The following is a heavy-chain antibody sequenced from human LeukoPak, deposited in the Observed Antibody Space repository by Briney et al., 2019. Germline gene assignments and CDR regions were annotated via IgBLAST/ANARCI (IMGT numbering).Heavy chain of an antibody. J-gene: IGHJ6*02. CDR3: ARGIQQLPIGYYGMDV. Sequence: PSETLSLTCTVSGGSISSYYWSWIRQPPGKGLEWIGYIYYSGSTNYNPSLKSRVTISVDTSKNQFSLKLSSVTAADTAVYYCARGIQQLPIGYYGMDVWGQGTTVTVSS. V-gene: IGHV4-59*01. D-gene: IGHD5-18*01. CDR2: IYYSGST. CDR1: GGSISSYY.